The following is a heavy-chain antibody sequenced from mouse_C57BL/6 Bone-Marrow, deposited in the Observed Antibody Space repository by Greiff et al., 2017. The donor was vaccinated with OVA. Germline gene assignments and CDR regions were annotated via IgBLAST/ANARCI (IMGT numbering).Heavy chain of an antibody. CDR3: ARQRWFAY. CDR1: GFTFSSYG. J-gene: IGHJ3*01. CDR2: ISSGGSYT. Sequence: EVKLMESGGDLVKPGGSLKLSCAASGFTFSSYGMSLVRQTPDKRLEWVATISSGGSYTYYPDSVKGRFTISRDNAKNTLYLQMSSLKSEDTAMYYCARQRWFAYWGQGTLVTVSA. V-gene: IGHV5-6*01.